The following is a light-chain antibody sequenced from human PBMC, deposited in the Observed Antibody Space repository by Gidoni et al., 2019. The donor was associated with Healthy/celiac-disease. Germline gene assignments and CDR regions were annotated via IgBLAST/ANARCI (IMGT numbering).Light chain of an antibody. J-gene: IGLJ2*01. CDR1: SGSIASNY. V-gene: IGLV6-57*01. CDR3: QSYDSSILV. Sequence: NFMLTPPHSVSESPGKPVTISCTRSSGSIASNYVQWYQQRPGSSPTTVIYEDNQRPSGVPDRFSGSIDSSSNSASLTISGLKTEDEADYYCQSYDSSILVFGGGTKLTVL. CDR2: EDN.